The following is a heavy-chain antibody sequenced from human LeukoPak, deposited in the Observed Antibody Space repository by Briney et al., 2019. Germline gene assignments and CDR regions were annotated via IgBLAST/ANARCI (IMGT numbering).Heavy chain of an antibody. D-gene: IGHD3-10*01. V-gene: IGHV1-46*01. J-gene: IGHJ3*02. CDR1: GYTFTSYY. CDR3: ASLIPYGSGSYNDAFDI. CDR2: INPSGGST. Sequence: ASVKVSCKASGYTFTSYYMHWVRQAPGQGLEWMGIINPSGGSTSYAQKFQGRVTMTRDMSTSTVYMELSSLRSEDTAVYYCASLIPYGSGSYNDAFDIWGQGTMVTVSS.